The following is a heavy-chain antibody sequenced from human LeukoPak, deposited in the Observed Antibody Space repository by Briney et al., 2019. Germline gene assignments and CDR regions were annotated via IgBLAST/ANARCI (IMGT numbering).Heavy chain of an antibody. V-gene: IGHV3-33*08. CDR3: ARDRRYYDSSGYLDY. Sequence: GGSLRLSCAASGFTFSSYAMSWVRQAPGKGLEWVAVIWYDGSNKYYADSVKGRFTISRDNSKNTLYLQMNSLRAEDTAVYYCARDRRYYDSSGYLDYWGQGTLVTVSS. D-gene: IGHD3-22*01. CDR2: IWYDGSNK. J-gene: IGHJ4*02. CDR1: GFTFSSYA.